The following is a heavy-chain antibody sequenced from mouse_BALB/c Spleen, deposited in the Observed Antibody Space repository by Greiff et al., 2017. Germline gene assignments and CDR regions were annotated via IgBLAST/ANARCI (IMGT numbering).Heavy chain of an antibody. CDR2: ISSGGSYT. Sequence: EVKLQESGGGLVKPGGSLKLSCAASGFTFSSYAMSWVRQSPEKRLEWVAEISSGGSYTYYPDTVTGRFTISRDNAKNTLYLEMSSLRSEDTAMYYCARGRDGSSLPWFAYWGQGTLVTVSA. CDR1: GFTFSSYA. D-gene: IGHD1-1*01. J-gene: IGHJ3*01. V-gene: IGHV5-9-4*01. CDR3: ARGRDGSSLPWFAY.